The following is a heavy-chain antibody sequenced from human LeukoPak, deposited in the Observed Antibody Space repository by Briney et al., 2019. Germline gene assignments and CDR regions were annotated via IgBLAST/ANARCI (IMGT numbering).Heavy chain of an antibody. CDR2: IIPIFGTA. V-gene: IGHV1-69*13. CDR1: GGTFSSYA. CDR3: ARGRTYSGSYFGY. D-gene: IGHD1-26*01. J-gene: IGHJ4*02. Sequence: SAKVSRKASGGTFSSYAISWVRQAPGQGLEWMGGIIPIFGTANYAQKFQGRVTITADESTSTAYMELSSLRSEDTAVYYCARGRTYSGSYFGYWGQGTLVTVSS.